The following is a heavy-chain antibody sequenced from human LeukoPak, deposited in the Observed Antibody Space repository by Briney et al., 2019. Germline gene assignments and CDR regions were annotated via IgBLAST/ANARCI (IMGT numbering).Heavy chain of an antibody. Sequence: GQSLQISCHGSGYTFTNYWIGWVRQMPGKGLEWIGIIYPGDSDAKYSPSFQGQVTISVDKSISTAYLQWSSREASDTAMYYCARLTTTLTTFLDYWGQGTLVTVSS. D-gene: IGHD4-11*01. CDR1: GYTFTNYW. CDR2: IYPGDSDA. V-gene: IGHV5-51*01. J-gene: IGHJ4*02. CDR3: ARLTTTLTTFLDY.